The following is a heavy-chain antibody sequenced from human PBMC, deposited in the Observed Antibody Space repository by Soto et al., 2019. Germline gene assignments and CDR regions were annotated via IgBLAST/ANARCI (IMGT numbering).Heavy chain of an antibody. V-gene: IGHV1-69*13. J-gene: IGHJ6*02. CDR3: ATGARYYYDYGMDG. CDR1: GGTFSSYA. Sequence: SVKVSCKASGGTFSSYAISWVRQAPGQGLEWMGGIIPIFGTANYAQKFQGRVTITADESTSTAYMELSSLRSEDTAVYYCATGARYYYDYGMDGWGQGTTVTVSS. CDR2: IIPIFGTA.